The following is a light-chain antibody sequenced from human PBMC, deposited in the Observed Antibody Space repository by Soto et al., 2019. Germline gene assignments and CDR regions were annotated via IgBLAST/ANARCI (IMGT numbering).Light chain of an antibody. Sequence: QAVVTQPPSVSGVSGQRVTISCTGSTSNLGSGFDVHWYQQLPGTAPKLLIYGNINRPSGVPDRFSGSKSGTSASLAITGLQAEDEADYYCQSYDTSLTASYVFGTGTKVTVL. CDR2: GNI. CDR3: QSYDTSLTASYV. CDR1: TSNLGSGFD. V-gene: IGLV1-40*01. J-gene: IGLJ1*01.